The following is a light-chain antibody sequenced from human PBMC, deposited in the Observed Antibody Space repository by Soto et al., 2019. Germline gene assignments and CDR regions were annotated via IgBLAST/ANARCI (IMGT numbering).Light chain of an antibody. CDR3: TSYTSSSTYV. Sequence: QSVLTQPASVSGSPGQSITISCTGTSSDVGGFNYVSWFQQHPGKAPKLLIYDVINRPSGVPHRFSGSKSGNTASLTISGLQAEDEADYYCTSYTSSSTYVFGTGTKVTVL. CDR2: DVI. CDR1: SSDVGGFNY. J-gene: IGLJ1*01. V-gene: IGLV2-14*01.